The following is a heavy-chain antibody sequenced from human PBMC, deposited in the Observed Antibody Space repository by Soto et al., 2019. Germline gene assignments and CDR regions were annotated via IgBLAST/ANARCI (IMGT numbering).Heavy chain of an antibody. V-gene: IGHV4-31*03. J-gene: IGHJ6*02. Sequence: SETLSLTCTVSGGSISSGGYYWSWIRQHPGKGLEWIGYIYYSGSNYYNPSLKSRVTISVDTSKNQFSLKLSSVTAADTAVYYCARDRYYDSSGYLLTNDYYYYGMDVWGQGTTVTVSS. CDR2: IYYSGSN. D-gene: IGHD3-22*01. CDR1: GGSISSGGYY. CDR3: ARDRYYDSSGYLLTNDYYYYGMDV.